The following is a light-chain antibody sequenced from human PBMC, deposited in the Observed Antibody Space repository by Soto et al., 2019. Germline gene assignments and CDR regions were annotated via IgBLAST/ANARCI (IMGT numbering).Light chain of an antibody. J-gene: IGKJ1*01. CDR2: KTS. V-gene: IGKV1-5*03. CDR3: QHYNDYSWT. Sequence: DIHMTQSPSPLSASVGDRVTITCRASQSISIWLAWYQQKPGKAPNLLIYKTSSLESGVPSRFSGSGSGTEFTLTISSLQPDDFATYYCQHYNDYSWTFGQGTKVEIK. CDR1: QSISIW.